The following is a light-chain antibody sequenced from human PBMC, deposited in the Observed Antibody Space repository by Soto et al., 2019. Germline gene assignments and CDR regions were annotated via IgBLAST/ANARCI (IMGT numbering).Light chain of an antibody. J-gene: IGLJ1*01. CDR3: ETWDTSLSAGRV. CDR2: ETN. V-gene: IGLV1-51*02. CDR1: SSNVGNNY. Sequence: SVLTQPPSVSAAPGQTVTISCSGSSSNVGNNYVSWYQHLPGTAPKLLIYETNRRPAGISDRFSGSKSGTSATLGITGLQTADEADYYCETWDTSLSAGRVFGPGTKVTVL.